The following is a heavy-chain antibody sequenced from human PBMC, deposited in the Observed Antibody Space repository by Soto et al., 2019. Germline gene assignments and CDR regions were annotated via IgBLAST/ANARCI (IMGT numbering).Heavy chain of an antibody. CDR3: GRGTADGSGGYYIDY. CDR2: VGTEGDT. D-gene: IGHD3-10*01. CDR1: GFSFSDYD. J-gene: IGHJ4*02. V-gene: IGHV3-13*01. Sequence: EVQLEESGGGLVQPGGSLRLSCETSGFSFSDYDMHWVRQAPGKGLQWVSAVGTEGDTYYPDFVKGRFTVSRDNGKKSLFLDMKTLSAGDTAIYYCGRGTADGSGGYYIDYWGQGTLVTVSS.